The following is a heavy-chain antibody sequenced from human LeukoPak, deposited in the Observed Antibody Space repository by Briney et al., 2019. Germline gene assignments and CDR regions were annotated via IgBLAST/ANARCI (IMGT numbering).Heavy chain of an antibody. V-gene: IGHV4-59*01. D-gene: IGHD5-18*01. CDR3: ARDKQPGDY. CDR2: ISYTGSA. Sequence: SETLSLTCTVSGGSISGYYWNWIRQPPGKGLEWIGYISYTGSADYNPSLKSRVTISVDTSKDQFSLKVTSLTAADTAVYYCARDKQPGDYWGQGTLVTVSS. J-gene: IGHJ4*02. CDR1: GGSISGYY.